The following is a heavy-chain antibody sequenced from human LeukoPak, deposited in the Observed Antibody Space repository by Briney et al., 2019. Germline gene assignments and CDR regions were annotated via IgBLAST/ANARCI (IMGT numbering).Heavy chain of an antibody. V-gene: IGHV3-11*05. Sequence: GGSLRLSCAVSGFTFSDYYMTWIRLAPGKGLEWVSYISSSSTYTNYADSVKGRFTISRDNAKNSLYLQMNSLRAEDTAVYYCARERIYSSGWYLIDYWGQGTLVTVSS. CDR2: ISSSSTYT. J-gene: IGHJ4*02. D-gene: IGHD6-19*01. CDR3: ARERIYSSGWYLIDY. CDR1: GFTFSDYY.